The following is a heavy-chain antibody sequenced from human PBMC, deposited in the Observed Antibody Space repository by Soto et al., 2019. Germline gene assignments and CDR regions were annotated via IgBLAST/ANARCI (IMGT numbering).Heavy chain of an antibody. J-gene: IGHJ4*02. V-gene: IGHV1-69*01. CDR3: ARGMDDSSSWPLDD. CDR2: IIPIFGIA. Sequence: QVQLVQSRAEVKKPGSSVKVSCRAFGGTFSRNAISWVRQAPGQGLEWMGGIIPIFGIAKYAQKFLDRVTITADEPTTTAYMEVSSLRSEDTAVYYCARGMDDSSSWPLDDWGQGTLVTVSS. CDR1: GGTFSRNA. D-gene: IGHD6-13*01.